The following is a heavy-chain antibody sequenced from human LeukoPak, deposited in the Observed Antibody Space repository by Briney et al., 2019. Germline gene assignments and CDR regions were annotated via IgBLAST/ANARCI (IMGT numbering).Heavy chain of an antibody. V-gene: IGHV3-21*01. D-gene: IGHD2-15*01. J-gene: IGHJ5*02. Sequence: GGSLRLSCAASGFTFSSYSMNWVRQGPGMGLEWVSSITSSGAYIYYADSVGGRFTISRDNAKNSLYLQMNSLRAEDTAVYYCARDMGGYCSGSTCYSGWIDPWGQGTPVTVSS. CDR1: GFTFSSYS. CDR2: ITSSGAYI. CDR3: ARDMGGYCSGSTCYSGWIDP.